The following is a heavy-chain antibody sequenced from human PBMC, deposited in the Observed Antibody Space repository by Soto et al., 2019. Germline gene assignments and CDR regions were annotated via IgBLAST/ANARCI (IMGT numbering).Heavy chain of an antibody. CDR2: ISGLSSYI. J-gene: IGHJ6*02. CDR1: GFTFSRYG. V-gene: IGHV3-21*02. CDR3: ARDPQQRLADSYYYGMDV. Sequence: EVQLVESGGGLVKPGGSLRLSCAASGFTFSRYGMNWVRQAPGKGLELVSSISGLSSYIYYADSVKGRVTVSRDNAKNSLYAQMNSLRAEDTAVYYCARDPQQRLADSYYYGMDVWGQGTTVIVSS. D-gene: IGHD6-25*01.